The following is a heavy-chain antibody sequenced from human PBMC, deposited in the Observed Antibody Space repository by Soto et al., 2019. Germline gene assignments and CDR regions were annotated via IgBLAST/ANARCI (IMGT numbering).Heavy chain of an antibody. CDR2: ISYDGSNK. D-gene: IGHD2-15*01. CDR3: ARGFRDSRPRYYGMDV. Sequence: QVQLVESGGGVVQPGRSLRLSCAASGFTFSSYAMHWVRQAPGKGLEWVAVISYDGSNKYYADSVKGRCTISRDNSKNTLYLQMNSLRAEDTAVYYCARGFRDSRPRYYGMDVWGQGTTVTVS. J-gene: IGHJ6*02. V-gene: IGHV3-30-3*01. CDR1: GFTFSSYA.